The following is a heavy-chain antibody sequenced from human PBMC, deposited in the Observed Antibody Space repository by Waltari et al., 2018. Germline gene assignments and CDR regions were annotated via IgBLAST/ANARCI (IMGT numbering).Heavy chain of an antibody. V-gene: IGHV1-8*01. CDR2: MNPNSGNT. D-gene: IGHD6-19*01. CDR1: GYTFTSYD. CDR3: ARPGSRKNRYSSGWYAY. Sequence: QVQLVQSGAEVKKPGASVKVSCKASGYTFTSYDINWVRQATGQGLEWMGWMNPNSGNTGYAQKFQGRVTMTRNTSISTAYMELSSLRSEDTAVYYCARPGSRKNRYSSGWYAYWGQGTLVTVSS. J-gene: IGHJ4*02.